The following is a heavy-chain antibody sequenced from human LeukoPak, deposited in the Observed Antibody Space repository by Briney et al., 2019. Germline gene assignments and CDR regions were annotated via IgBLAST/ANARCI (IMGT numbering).Heavy chain of an antibody. CDR1: GGSISSSSAY. Sequence: SETLSLTCTVAGGSISSSSAYWGWIRQPPGKGLEWIGSIYYSKNTYYNPSLKSRVTISADTSKNQFSLTLGSVSATDTAVYYCVSPRGFSYGYFDYWGQGTLVTVSS. CDR3: VSPRGFSYGYFDY. D-gene: IGHD5-18*01. V-gene: IGHV4-39*01. J-gene: IGHJ4*02. CDR2: IYYSKNT.